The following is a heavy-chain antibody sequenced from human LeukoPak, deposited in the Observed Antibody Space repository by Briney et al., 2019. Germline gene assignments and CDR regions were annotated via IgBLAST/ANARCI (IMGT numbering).Heavy chain of an antibody. J-gene: IGHJ5*02. Sequence: SETLSLTCTVSGASISSGTYSWSWIRQPPGEGLEWIGYIYHTGSTYYNPSLKGRVTISVDGSKNQFSLNLNFVTAADTALYYCARGDGSGSGRWFDPWGQGTLITVSS. CDR3: ARGDGSGSGRWFDP. CDR2: IYHTGST. D-gene: IGHD3-10*01. CDR1: GASISSGTYS. V-gene: IGHV4-30-2*01.